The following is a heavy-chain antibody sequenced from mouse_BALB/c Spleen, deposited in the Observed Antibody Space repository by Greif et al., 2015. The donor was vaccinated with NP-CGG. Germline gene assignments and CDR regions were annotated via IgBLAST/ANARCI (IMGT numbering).Heavy chain of an antibody. Sequence: EVMLVESGGGLVQPGGSLKLSCAASGFTFSSYGMSWVRQTPDKRLELVATINSNGGSTYYPDSVKGRFTISRDNAKNTLDLQMSSLKAEDTAMYYCARGDYYGSRGAMDYWGQGTSVTVSS. CDR1: GFTFSSYG. CDR2: INSNGGST. V-gene: IGHV5-6-3*01. D-gene: IGHD1-1*01. CDR3: ARGDYYGSRGAMDY. J-gene: IGHJ4*01.